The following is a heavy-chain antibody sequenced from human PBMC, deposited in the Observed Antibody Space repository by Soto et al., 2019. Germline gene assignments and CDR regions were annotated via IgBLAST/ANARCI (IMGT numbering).Heavy chain of an antibody. CDR1: GGSFSGYY. V-gene: IGHV4-34*01. J-gene: IGHJ2*01. CDR2: INDRGSI. Sequence: QVQLQQWGAGPLRPLETLSLTCGVSGGSFSGYYWAWIRQSPGKGLEWIGEINDRGSINYNPSLKSRVSISVATSKKRYYLKLRSVTAAATAVYYCARESHDILTGPPWVWYFDHWGRGTLVTVSS. D-gene: IGHD3-9*01. CDR3: ARESHDILTGPPWVWYFDH.